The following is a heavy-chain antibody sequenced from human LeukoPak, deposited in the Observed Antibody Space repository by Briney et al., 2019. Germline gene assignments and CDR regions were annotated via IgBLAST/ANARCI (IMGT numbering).Heavy chain of an antibody. CDR3: ARGPGYSGYQYFDY. CDR1: GGSFSGYY. J-gene: IGHJ4*02. CDR2: INHSGST. D-gene: IGHD5-12*01. Sequence: KSSETLSLTCAVYGGSFSGYYWSWIRQPPGKGLEWIGEINHSGSTNYNPSLKSRVTISVDTSKNQFSLKLSSVTAADTAVYYCARGPGYSGYQYFDYWGQGTLVTVSS. V-gene: IGHV4-34*01.